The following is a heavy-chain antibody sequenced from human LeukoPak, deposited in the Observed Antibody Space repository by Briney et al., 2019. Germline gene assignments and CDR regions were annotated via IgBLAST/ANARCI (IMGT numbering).Heavy chain of an antibody. CDR2: IEPSGGST. D-gene: IGHD2-15*01. Sequence: ASVKVPWRASGCTLTSYQMQWVRQAPGQGVERMGIIEPSGGSTSYAQKFQGRVTMTRDTSTSTVYMELSSLRSEDTAVYYCARDLDCSGGSCYTRSYYYYGMDVWGKGTTVTVSS. J-gene: IGHJ6*04. CDR3: ARDLDCSGGSCYTRSYYYYGMDV. V-gene: IGHV1-46*01. CDR1: GCTLTSYQ.